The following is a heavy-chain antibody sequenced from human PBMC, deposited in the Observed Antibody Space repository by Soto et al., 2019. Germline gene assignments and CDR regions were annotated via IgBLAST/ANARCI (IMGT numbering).Heavy chain of an antibody. Sequence: EVQLVESGGGLVKPGGSLRLSCAASGFSISSYSMNWVRQAPGKGLEWVSSISSSASHINYADSVKGRFTISRDNAKKSLYLQMNSLRAEDTAVYYCARGYTGYCSGGTCYWFDPSGQGTLVTVSS. CDR1: GFSISSYS. D-gene: IGHD2-15*01. CDR2: ISSSASHI. CDR3: ARGYTGYCSGGTCYWFDP. J-gene: IGHJ5*02. V-gene: IGHV3-21*01.